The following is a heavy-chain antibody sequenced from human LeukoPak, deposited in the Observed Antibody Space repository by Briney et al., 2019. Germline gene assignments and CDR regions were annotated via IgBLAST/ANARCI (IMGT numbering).Heavy chain of an antibody. CDR3: AKDLLGPYYYDSSGYLQGSYGMDV. D-gene: IGHD3-22*01. CDR2: ISGSGGST. Sequence: GGSLRLSCAASGFTFSSYAMSWVRQAPGKGLEWVSAISGSGGSTYYADSVKGRFTISRDNSKNTLYLQMNSLRAEDTAVYYCAKDLLGPYYYDSSGYLQGSYGMDVWGQGTTVTVSS. J-gene: IGHJ6*02. V-gene: IGHV3-23*01. CDR1: GFTFSSYA.